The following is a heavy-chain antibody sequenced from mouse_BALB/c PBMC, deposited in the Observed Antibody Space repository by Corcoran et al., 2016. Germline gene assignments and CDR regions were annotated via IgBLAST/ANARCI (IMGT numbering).Heavy chain of an antibody. V-gene: IGHV9-1*02. D-gene: IGHD2-4*01. CDR2: INTYTGEP. J-gene: IGHJ4*01. CDR1: GYTFTYYG. Sequence: QIQLVQSGPELKKPGETVKISCKASGYTFTYYGMNWVKQAPGKGLKWMGWINTYTGEPTYADDFKGRFAFSLETSASTAYLQINNLKNEDMATYFCARAELRRRGTYAMDYWGQGTSVTVSS. CDR3: ARAELRRRGTYAMDY.